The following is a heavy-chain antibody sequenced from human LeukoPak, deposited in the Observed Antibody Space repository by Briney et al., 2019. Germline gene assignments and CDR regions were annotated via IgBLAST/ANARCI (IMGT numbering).Heavy chain of an antibody. J-gene: IGHJ6*02. CDR2: ISSSSGTI. CDR3: AREGFGYYYYYGMDV. D-gene: IGHD3-3*01. Sequence: PGGSLRLSCAASGFTFSSYSMNWVRQAPGKGLEWVSYISSSSGTIYYADSVKGRFTISRDNAKNSLYLQMNSLRDEDTAVYYCAREGFGYYYYYGMDVWGQGTTVTVSS. V-gene: IGHV3-48*02. CDR1: GFTFSSYS.